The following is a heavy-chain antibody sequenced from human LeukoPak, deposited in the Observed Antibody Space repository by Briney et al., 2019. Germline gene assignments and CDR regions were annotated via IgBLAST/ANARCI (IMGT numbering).Heavy chain of an antibody. J-gene: IGHJ4*02. CDR2: LKRDGSEQ. D-gene: IGHD1-7*01. CDR1: GFTFTTYW. V-gene: IGHV3-7*01. Sequence: PGGSLRLSCAASGFTFTTYWMSWVGQAQGKGLEGVANLKRDGSEQFYVDSVKGRFTISRDNAKNSLYLQLNSLRAEDTAVYYCGRLTASGSTASGLNYFDSWGQGTLVTVSS. CDR3: GRLTASGSTASGLNYFDS.